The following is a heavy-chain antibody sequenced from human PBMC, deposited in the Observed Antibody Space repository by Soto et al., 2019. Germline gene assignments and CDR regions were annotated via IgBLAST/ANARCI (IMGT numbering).Heavy chain of an antibody. CDR3: ARDAHSSGIGCDY. V-gene: IGHV3-33*01. Sequence: QVQLVESGGGVVQPGRSLRLSCAASGFTFSSYGMHWVRQAPGKGLEWVAVIWYDGSNKYYVDSVKGRFTISRDNSKNALYLQMNSLRTEDTAVYYCARDAHSSGIGCDYWGQGTLVTVSS. D-gene: IGHD3-22*01. J-gene: IGHJ4*02. CDR1: GFTFSSYG. CDR2: IWYDGSNK.